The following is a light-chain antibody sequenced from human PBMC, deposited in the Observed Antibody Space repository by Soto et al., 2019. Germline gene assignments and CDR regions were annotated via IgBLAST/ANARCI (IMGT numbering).Light chain of an antibody. CDR1: SSDVGDYDY. CDR3: SSYRSSNTLH. Sequence: QSVLTQPASVSGSPGQSITISCTGTSSDVGDYDYVSWYQQYAGKAPKMMIYEVSNRPSGVSNRFSGSKSGNTASLTISGLQAEDEADYYCSSYRSSNTLHFGGGTKLTVL. V-gene: IGLV2-14*01. CDR2: EVS. J-gene: IGLJ2*01.